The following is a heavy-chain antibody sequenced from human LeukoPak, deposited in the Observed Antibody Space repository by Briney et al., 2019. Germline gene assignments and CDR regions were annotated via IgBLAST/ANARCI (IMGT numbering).Heavy chain of an antibody. CDR1: GGSISSYY. CDR2: IYSTGST. CDR3: ARQIASAGTAGFDF. J-gene: IGHJ4*02. Sequence: PSETLPLTCTVSGGSISSYYWSGIRQPAGKGLEWIGRIYSTGSTNYNPSLKSRVTMSVDTSKNQFSLRLRSVTAADTAVYYCARQIASAGTAGFDFWGQGALVTVSS. D-gene: IGHD6-13*01. V-gene: IGHV4-4*07.